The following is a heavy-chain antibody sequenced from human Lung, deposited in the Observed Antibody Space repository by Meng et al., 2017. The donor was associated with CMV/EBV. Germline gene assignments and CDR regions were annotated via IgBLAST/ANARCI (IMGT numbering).Heavy chain of an antibody. J-gene: IGHJ4*02. D-gene: IGHD6-13*01. CDR1: GFTFSSSA. CDR3: AKAFSSSWYREYYDY. CDR2: ITASGGST. V-gene: IGHV3-23*01. Sequence: GEXXKISCAASGFTFSSSAMSWVRQAPGKGLEWVSAITASGGSTYHADSVRGRFTISRDNSKNTLYLQLNSLRVEDTAVYYCAKAFSSSWYREYYDYWGQETLVTVSS.